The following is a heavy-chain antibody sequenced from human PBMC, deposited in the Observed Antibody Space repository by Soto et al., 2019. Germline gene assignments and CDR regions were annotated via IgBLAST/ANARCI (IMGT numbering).Heavy chain of an antibody. D-gene: IGHD2-2*01. CDR1: GYSFTSYW. J-gene: IGHJ5*02. CDR3: ARGYCTTTICDPWFDP. V-gene: IGHV5-51*01. CDR2: IYPGDSDT. Sequence: GESLKISCTGIGYSFTSYWIGWVRQMPGKGLEWMGIIYPGDSDTRYSPSFQGQVTISADKSITTAYLQWSSLKASDTAMYYCARGYCTTTICDPWFDPWGQGTLVTVS.